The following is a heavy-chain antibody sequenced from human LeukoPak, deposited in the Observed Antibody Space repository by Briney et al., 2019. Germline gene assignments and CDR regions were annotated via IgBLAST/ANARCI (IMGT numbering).Heavy chain of an antibody. CDR3: ARHGDYSSGGAY. Sequence: SETLSLTCTVSGGSISGYYWSWIRQPPGKGLEWIGCIYSDVTTTYNPSLKSRVTISVDTSKNQISLSLNSVTAADTAVYYCARHGDYSSGGAYWGQGTLVTVSS. V-gene: IGHV4-59*08. CDR1: GGSISGYY. J-gene: IGHJ4*02. D-gene: IGHD6-19*01. CDR2: IYSDVTT.